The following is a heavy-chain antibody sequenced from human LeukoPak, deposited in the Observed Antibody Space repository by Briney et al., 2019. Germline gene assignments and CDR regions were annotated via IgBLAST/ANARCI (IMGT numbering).Heavy chain of an antibody. V-gene: IGHV3-48*03. Sequence: GGSLRLSCAASGFTFSSYDLNWVRQAPGKGLEWVSYIVGNGITIYYADSGKGRFTISRDNAKNSLYLQMNSLRAEDTAVYYCVRKLTGTTFFDYWGQGTLVTVSS. CDR1: GFTFSSYD. D-gene: IGHD1-1*01. CDR2: IVGNGITI. J-gene: IGHJ4*02. CDR3: VRKLTGTTFFDY.